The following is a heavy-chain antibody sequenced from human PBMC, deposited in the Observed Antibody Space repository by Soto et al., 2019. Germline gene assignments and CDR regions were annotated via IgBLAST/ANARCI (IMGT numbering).Heavy chain of an antibody. V-gene: IGHV3-48*01. CDR3: ARAAVSPDRLRYFGWLFPPSGY. D-gene: IGHD3-9*01. Sequence: GGSLRLSCAASGFTFSSYSMNWVRQAPGKGLEWVSYISSSSSTIYYADSVKGRFTISRDNAKNSLYLQMNSLRAEDTAVYYCARAAVSPDRLRYFGWLFPPSGYWGQGTLVTVSS. CDR1: GFTFSSYS. J-gene: IGHJ4*02. CDR2: ISSSSSTI.